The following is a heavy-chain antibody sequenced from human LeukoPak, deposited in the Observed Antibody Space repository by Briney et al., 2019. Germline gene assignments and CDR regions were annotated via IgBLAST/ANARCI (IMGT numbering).Heavy chain of an antibody. CDR1: GFIFEDYT. CDR2: VNWHGTT. D-gene: IGHD3-22*01. V-gene: IGHV3-43*01. Sequence: GGSLRLSCAASGFIFEDYTMHWVRQVPGKTLEWVSLVNWHGTTYYADSLKGRFTISRDNSKNSLYLQMDSLRIEDIAFYYCAKDLTYESSGSVIDNWGLGTLVTVSS. J-gene: IGHJ4*02. CDR3: AKDLTYESSGSVIDN.